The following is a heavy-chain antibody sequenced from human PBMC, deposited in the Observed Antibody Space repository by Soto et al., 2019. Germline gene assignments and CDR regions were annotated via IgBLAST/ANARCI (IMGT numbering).Heavy chain of an antibody. J-gene: IGHJ3*02. Sequence: SVKVSCKASGCTFSSYAISWVRQAPGQGLEWMGGIIPIFGTANYAQEFQGRVTITADESTSTAYMELSSLRSEDTAVYYCARGGDDIVQTRYRGSKRAFDIWGQGTMVIVSS. CDR2: IIPIFGTA. D-gene: IGHD2-8*01. V-gene: IGHV1-69*13. CDR3: ARGGDDIVQTRYRGSKRAFDI. CDR1: GCTFSSYA.